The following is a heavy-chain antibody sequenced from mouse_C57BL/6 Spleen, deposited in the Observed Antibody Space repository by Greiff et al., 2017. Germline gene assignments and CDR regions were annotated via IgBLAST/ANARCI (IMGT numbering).Heavy chain of an antibody. D-gene: IGHD2-3*01. CDR1: GFTFSDYY. J-gene: IGHJ2*01. CDR2: INYDGSST. V-gene: IGHV5-16*01. CDR3: ARDGYYVALDY. Sequence: EVKLVESEGGLVQPGSSMKLSCTASGFTFSDYYMAWVRQVPEKGLEWVANINYDGSSTYYLDSLKSRFVISRDNAKNILYLQMSSLKSEDTATYYCARDGYYVALDYWGQGTTLTVSS.